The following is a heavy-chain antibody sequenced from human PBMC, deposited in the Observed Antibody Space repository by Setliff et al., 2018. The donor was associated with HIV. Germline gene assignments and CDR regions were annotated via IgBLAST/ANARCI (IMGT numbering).Heavy chain of an antibody. CDR3: ARGKRGGNYYFDY. CDR2: IYYSGST. J-gene: IGHJ4*02. D-gene: IGHD1-7*01. Sequence: SETLSLTCTVSGGAISTYYWTWIRQPPGKGLEWIGNIYYSGSTYYNPSLKSRVTMSVDTSKNQFSLKLSSVTATDTAVYYCARGKRGGNYYFDYWGQGTLVTVSS. CDR1: GGAISTYY. V-gene: IGHV4-59*04.